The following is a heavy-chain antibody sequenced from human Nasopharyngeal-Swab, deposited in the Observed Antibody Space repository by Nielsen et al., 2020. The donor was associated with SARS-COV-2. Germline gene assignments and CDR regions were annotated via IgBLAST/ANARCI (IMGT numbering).Heavy chain of an antibody. CDR2: IRSQAYGGTT. CDR3: TRDHREYCGGDCYRLYYYYYYMDV. D-gene: IGHD2-21*02. J-gene: IGHJ6*03. CDR1: GFTFGDYA. Sequence: GESLKISCTASGFTFGDYAMSWFRQAPGKGLEWVGFIRSQAYGGTTEYAASVKGRFTISRDDSKSIAYLQMNSLKTEDTAVYYCTRDHREYCGGDCYRLYYYYYYMDVWGKGTTVTVSS. V-gene: IGHV3-49*03.